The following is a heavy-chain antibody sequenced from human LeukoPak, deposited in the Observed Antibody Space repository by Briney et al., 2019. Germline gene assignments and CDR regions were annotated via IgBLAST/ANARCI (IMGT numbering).Heavy chain of an antibody. CDR1: GFSLSNARMG. CDR3: ARILYSFHRYYFDY. D-gene: IGHD5-18*01. CDR2: IFSNDEK. V-gene: IGHV2-26*01. J-gene: IGHJ4*02. Sequence: SGPTLVNPTETLTLTCTVPGFSLSNARMGVSWIRQPPGKALEWLAHIFSNDEKSYSTSLKSRLTISKDTSKSQVVLTMTNMDPVDTATYYCARILYSFHRYYFDYWGQGTLVTVSS.